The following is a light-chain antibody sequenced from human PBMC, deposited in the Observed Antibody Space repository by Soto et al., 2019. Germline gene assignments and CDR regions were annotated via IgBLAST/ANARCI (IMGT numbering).Light chain of an antibody. CDR2: GTT. Sequence: EIVMTQSPATLSVSPGERLTLSCRASQSVSRKLAWYQQKPGQAPRLLIYGTTTRATGIPARFSGSGSGTEFTLTISSLQSEDFGIYYCQQYGHWPPYTFGQGTTLETK. V-gene: IGKV3-15*01. J-gene: IGKJ2*01. CDR1: QSVSRK. CDR3: QQYGHWPPYT.